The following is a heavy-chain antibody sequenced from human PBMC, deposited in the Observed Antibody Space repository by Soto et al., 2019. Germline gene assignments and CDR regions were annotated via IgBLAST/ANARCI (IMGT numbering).Heavy chain of an antibody. D-gene: IGHD3-16*01. CDR3: ARGGYYDNSWGKLSHYGLDV. V-gene: IGHV1-18*01. Sequence: QVQLAQSANEVKKPGASVRVSCKAAGYTFIRYGIAWVRQAPGQGLEWMGWISPYNDYTVYAQKFQGRLSMTADTSTRTVYMNLRGLKSDDTAVYYCARGGYYDNSWGKLSHYGLDVWGQGTSVSVSS. CDR2: ISPYNDYT. CDR1: GYTFIRYG. J-gene: IGHJ6*02.